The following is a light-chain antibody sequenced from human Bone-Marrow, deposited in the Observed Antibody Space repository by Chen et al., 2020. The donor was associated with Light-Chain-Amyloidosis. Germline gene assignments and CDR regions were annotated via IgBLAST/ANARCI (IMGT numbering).Light chain of an antibody. CDR3: QSYQGSSQGV. Sequence: NFMLTQPHSVSESPGKTVIISCTRSSGSIATNYVQWYQQRPGSSPTTVIYEDDQRPSGVPDRFSGSIDRSSNYASLTISGLKTEDEAGYYCQSYQGSSQGVFGGGTKLTVL. V-gene: IGLV6-57*01. CDR1: SGSIATNY. CDR2: EDD. J-gene: IGLJ3*02.